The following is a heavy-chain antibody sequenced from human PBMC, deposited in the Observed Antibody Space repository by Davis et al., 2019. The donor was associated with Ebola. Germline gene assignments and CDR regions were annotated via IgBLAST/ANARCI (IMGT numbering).Heavy chain of an antibody. V-gene: IGHV1-69*13. J-gene: IGHJ4*02. CDR3: RSGGDYGSGSYDY. Sequence: SVKVSCKASGGTFSSYAISWVRQAPGQGLEWMGGIIPIFGTANYAQKFQGRVTITADESTSTAYMELSSLRSEDTAVYYCRSGGDYGSGSYDYWGQGTLVTVSS. D-gene: IGHD3-10*01. CDR1: GGTFSSYA. CDR2: IIPIFGTA.